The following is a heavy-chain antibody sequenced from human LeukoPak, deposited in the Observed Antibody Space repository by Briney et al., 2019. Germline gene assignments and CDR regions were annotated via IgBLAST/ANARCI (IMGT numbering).Heavy chain of an antibody. J-gene: IGHJ4*02. D-gene: IGHD5-18*01. CDR2: ISGDGGRT. Sequence: GGSLTLSCAASGFTFDDYAMHWVRPAPGKGLEWVSLISGDGGRTYYADSVKGRFTISRDNSKSSLYLEMNSLRSEDSALYYCAKDISLSGYSYGYHFDYWGQGTLVTVSS. CDR3: AKDISLSGYSYGYHFDY. CDR1: GFTFDDYA. V-gene: IGHV3-43*02.